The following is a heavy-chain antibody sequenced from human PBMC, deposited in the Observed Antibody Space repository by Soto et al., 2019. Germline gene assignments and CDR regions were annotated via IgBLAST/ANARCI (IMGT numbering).Heavy chain of an antibody. V-gene: IGHV4-34*01. CDR3: ARGLLRRGYCSGGSCYSGSYYYYYYGMDV. J-gene: IGHJ6*02. CDR2: INHSGST. Sequence: PSETLSLTCAVYGGSFSGYYWSWIRQPPGKGLEWIGEINHSGSTNYNPSLKSRVTISVDTSKNQFSLKLSSVTAADTAVYYCARGLLRRGYCSGGSCYSGSYYYYYYGMDVWGQGTKVTV. CDR1: GGSFSGYY. D-gene: IGHD2-15*01.